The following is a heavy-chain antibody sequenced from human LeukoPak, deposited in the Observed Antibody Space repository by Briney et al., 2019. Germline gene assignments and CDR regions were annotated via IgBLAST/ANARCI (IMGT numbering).Heavy chain of an antibody. CDR3: AKDAQLRSRWFDP. V-gene: IGHV3-7*03. CDR2: IKRDGSEK. D-gene: IGHD2/OR15-2a*01. J-gene: IGHJ5*02. Sequence: PGGSLRLSCAASGFTFSSYAMSWVRQAPGKGLEWVANIKRDGSEKYYVDSVRGRFTISRDNAKNSVYLQMDTLRVEDTAMYYCAKDAQLRSRWFDPWGQGTLVTVSS. CDR1: GFTFSSYA.